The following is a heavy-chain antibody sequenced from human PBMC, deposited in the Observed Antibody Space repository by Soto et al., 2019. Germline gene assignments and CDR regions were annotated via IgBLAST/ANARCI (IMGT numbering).Heavy chain of an antibody. Sequence: GESLKISCKGSGYSFTSCWIGWVRQMPGKGLEWMGIIYPGDSDTRYSPSFQGQVTISADKSISTAYLQWSSLKASDTAMYYCARQRSSGWRLDYFDYWGQGTLVTVSS. CDR3: ARQRSSGWRLDYFDY. V-gene: IGHV5-51*01. D-gene: IGHD6-19*01. J-gene: IGHJ4*02. CDR2: IYPGDSDT. CDR1: GYSFTSCW.